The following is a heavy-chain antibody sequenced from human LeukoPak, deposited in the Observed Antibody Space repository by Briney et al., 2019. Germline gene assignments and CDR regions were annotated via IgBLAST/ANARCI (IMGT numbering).Heavy chain of an antibody. V-gene: IGHV3-23*01. CDR2: ISGCGGST. D-gene: IGHD4-17*01. CDR3: AKSWTTVIDDGFDI. CDR1: GFTVSSYA. J-gene: IGHJ3*02. Sequence: PGGSLRLSCAASGFTVSSYAMSWVRQAPGKGLEWVSAISGCGGSTYYADSVKGRFTVSRDNSKNTLYLHMNSLRADDADVYYCAKSWTTVIDDGFDIWGQGTMVTVSS.